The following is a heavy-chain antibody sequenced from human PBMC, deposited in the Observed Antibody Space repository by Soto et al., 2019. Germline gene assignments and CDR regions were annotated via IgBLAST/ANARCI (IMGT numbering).Heavy chain of an antibody. CDR2: ISGSGGST. Sequence: XGSLRLSSAASSFTFSIYAMSWVRQAPGKGLEWVSAISGSGGSTYYADSVKGRFTISRDNSKNTLYLQMNSLRAEDTAVYYCAKGPDKTTVTMPELPDYWGQGTLVTVSS. J-gene: IGHJ4*02. CDR3: AKGPDKTTVTMPELPDY. V-gene: IGHV3-23*01. D-gene: IGHD4-17*01. CDR1: SFTFSIYA.